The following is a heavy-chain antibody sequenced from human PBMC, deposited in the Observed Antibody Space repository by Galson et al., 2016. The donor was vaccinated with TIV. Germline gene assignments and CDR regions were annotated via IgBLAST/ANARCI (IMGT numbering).Heavy chain of an antibody. V-gene: IGHV1-69*13. CDR2: IVPMFGTT. J-gene: IGHJ5*02. D-gene: IGHD3-22*01. CDR3: ARGRGIYDSSGYFLFDH. CDR1: GVTFSYFA. Sequence: SVKVSCKASGVTFSYFAFSWVRQAPGQGLEWMGGIVPMFGTTNYARKFKGRVTISADESTTTAYLELSSLRSEDTAVYYCARGRGIYDSSGYFLFDHWGQGALVTVSS.